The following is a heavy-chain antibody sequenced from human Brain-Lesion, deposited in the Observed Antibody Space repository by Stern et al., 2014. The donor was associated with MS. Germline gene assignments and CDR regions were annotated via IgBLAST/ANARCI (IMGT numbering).Heavy chain of an antibody. J-gene: IGHJ4*02. Sequence: VQLVESGTEVKAPGASVKVSCQTSGFTFANYGIVWVRQAPGQGLEWMGWVSPYNGKTNYEQTFQGRVTMTSDTSTTTAYMELRSLRSDDTAVYYCARYDSGSADYWGQGTLVTVSS. CDR1: GFTFANYG. V-gene: IGHV1-18*04. D-gene: IGHD6-19*01. CDR3: ARYDSGSADY. CDR2: VSPYNGKT.